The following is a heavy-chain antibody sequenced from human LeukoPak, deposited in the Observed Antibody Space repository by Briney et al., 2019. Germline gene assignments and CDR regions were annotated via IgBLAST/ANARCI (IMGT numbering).Heavy chain of an antibody. CDR1: GFTFSVYY. Sequence: GGSLRLSCAASGFTFSVYYMSWIRQAPGKGLEWVSYISSSGSTIYYADSVKGRFTISRDNAKNSLYLQMNSLRAEDTAVYYCARGTYSSRWNGALNWFDPWGQGTLVTVSS. J-gene: IGHJ5*02. D-gene: IGHD6-13*01. V-gene: IGHV3-11*04. CDR3: ARGTYSSRWNGALNWFDP. CDR2: ISSSGSTI.